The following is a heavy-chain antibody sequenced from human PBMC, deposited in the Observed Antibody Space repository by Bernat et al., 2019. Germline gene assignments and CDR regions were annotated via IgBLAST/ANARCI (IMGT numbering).Heavy chain of an antibody. CDR2: INHSGST. D-gene: IGHD3-3*01. V-gene: IGHV4-34*01. Sequence: QVQLQQWGAGLLKPSETLSLTCAVYGGSFSGYYWSWIRQPPGKGLEWIGEINHSGSTNYNPSLKSRVTISVDTSKNQFSLKLSSVTAADTAVYYCARVGVNSAGPSDYWGQGTLVTLSS. CDR1: GGSFSGYY. J-gene: IGHJ4*02. CDR3: ARVGVNSAGPSDY.